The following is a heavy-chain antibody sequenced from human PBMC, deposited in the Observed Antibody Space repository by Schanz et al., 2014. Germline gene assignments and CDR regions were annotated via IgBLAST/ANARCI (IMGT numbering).Heavy chain of an antibody. CDR2: MIGSGSSV. J-gene: IGHJ4*02. CDR3: AKVAPAATYLDY. D-gene: IGHD2-2*01. CDR1: GFTFSIYG. Sequence: EVQLLESGGGLVQPGGSLRLSCAASGFTFSIYGMSWVRQAPGKGLEWVSRMIGSGSSVFYADSVKGRFTISRDNLKNTVYLQMNSLSAEDTAVYYCAKVAPAATYLDYWGQGTLVTVSS. V-gene: IGHV3-23*01.